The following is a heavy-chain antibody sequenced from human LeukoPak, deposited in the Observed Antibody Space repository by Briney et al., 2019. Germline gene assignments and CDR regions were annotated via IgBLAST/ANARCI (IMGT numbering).Heavy chain of an antibody. V-gene: IGHV3-7*01. J-gene: IGHJ4*02. CDR3: TKLVPGSGSSDY. CDR1: GFTLSSYW. CDR2: IKQDGSEK. D-gene: IGHD3-10*01. Sequence: PGGSLRLSCADSGFTLSSYWMSRVRQAPGKGLEWVANIKQDGSEKYYLDSVKGRFTISRDNAKNSLYLQMNSLRAEDTAVYYCTKLVPGSGSSDYWGQGTLVTVSS.